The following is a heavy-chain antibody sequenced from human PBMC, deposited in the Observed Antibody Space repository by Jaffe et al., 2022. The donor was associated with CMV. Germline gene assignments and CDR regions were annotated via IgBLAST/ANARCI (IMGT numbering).Heavy chain of an antibody. D-gene: IGHD1-26*01. CDR1: GFTFRSYG. CDR3: AKEDVIVGASGFDY. V-gene: IGHV3-23*01. CDR2: VSTGGDNT. Sequence: EVQLLESGGGLVQPGGSLRLSCAASGFTFRSYGMSWVRQAPGKGLEWVSAVSTGGDNTYYADSVQGRVTISRDNSRNTLYLQMNTLRVEDTAVYYCAKEDVIVGASGFDYWGQGTLVTVSS. J-gene: IGHJ4*02.